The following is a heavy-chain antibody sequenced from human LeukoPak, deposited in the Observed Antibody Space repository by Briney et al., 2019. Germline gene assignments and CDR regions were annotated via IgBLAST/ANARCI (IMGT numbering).Heavy chain of an antibody. CDR1: GFTFTSSA. D-gene: IGHD1-26*01. V-gene: IGHV1-58*02. CDR3: AAEERRGELKAY. J-gene: IGHJ4*02. Sequence: SVKVSCKASGFTFTSSAMQWVRQARGQRLEWIGWIVVGSGNTNYAQKFQERVTITREMSTKTAYMELSSLRSADTAVYYCAAEERRGELKAYWGQGTLVTVSS. CDR2: IVVGSGNT.